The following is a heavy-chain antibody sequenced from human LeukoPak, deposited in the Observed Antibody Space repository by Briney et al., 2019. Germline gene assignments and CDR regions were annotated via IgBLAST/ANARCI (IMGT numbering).Heavy chain of an antibody. CDR1: GYTFTTYD. D-gene: IGHD2-2*01. J-gene: IGHJ4*02. V-gene: IGHV1-8*01. CDR3: ARRFSYAADFDY. CDR2: MNPVSGDT. Sequence: GASVKVSCKASGYTFTTYDINWVRQATGQGLEWMGWMNPVSGDTAYAQKFQGGVTLSRNTSTDTAYMELSSLRSEDTAIYFCARRFSYAADFDYWGQGTLVTVSS.